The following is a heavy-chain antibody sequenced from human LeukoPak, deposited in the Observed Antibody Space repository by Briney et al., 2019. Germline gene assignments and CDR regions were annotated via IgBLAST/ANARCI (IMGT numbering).Heavy chain of an antibody. D-gene: IGHD3-16*02. CDR1: GYSISTNYY. CDR3: VTPRSWELSDMAV. V-gene: IGHV4-38-2*02. Sequence: SETLSLTCTVSGYSISTNYYWAWIRQSPGTGLEWIGSIYHNGETYYNPSLKSRVIISVDKSKNQFSLRLTSVTAADAAVFYCVTPRSWELSDMAVWGKGTTVIVSS. J-gene: IGHJ6*03. CDR2: IYHNGET.